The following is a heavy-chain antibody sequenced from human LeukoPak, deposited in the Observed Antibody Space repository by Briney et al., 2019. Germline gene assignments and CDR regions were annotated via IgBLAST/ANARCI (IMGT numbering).Heavy chain of an antibody. J-gene: IGHJ6*02. CDR2: ISYDGRNK. CDR1: GFTFNTYG. CDR3: AKGSAYGDYYYYGMDV. D-gene: IGHD4-17*01. V-gene: IGHV3-30*18. Sequence: PGRSLRLSCAASGFTFNTYGMHWVRQAPGKGLEWVAVISYDGRNKCDADSVKGRFTISRDNSENTLYLQVNSLIPQDTAVYYCAKGSAYGDYYYYGMDVWGQGTTVTVSS.